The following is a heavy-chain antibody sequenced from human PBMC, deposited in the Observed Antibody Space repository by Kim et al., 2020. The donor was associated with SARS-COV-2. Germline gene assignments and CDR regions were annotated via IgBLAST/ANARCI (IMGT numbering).Heavy chain of an antibody. CDR1: GFTFSSYA. V-gene: IGHV3-23*01. D-gene: IGHD2-21*02. CDR2: ISGSGGST. CDR3: AKSYCGGDCYSGEVAFDI. Sequence: GGSLRLSCAASGFTFSSYAMSWVRQAPGKGLEWVSAISGSGGSTYYADSVKGRFTISRDNSKNTLYLQMNSLRAEDTAVYYCAKSYCGGDCYSGEVAFDIWGQGTMVTVSS. J-gene: IGHJ3*02.